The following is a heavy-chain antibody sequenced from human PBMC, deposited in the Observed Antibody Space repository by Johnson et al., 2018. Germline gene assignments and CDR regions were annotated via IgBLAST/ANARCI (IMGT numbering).Heavy chain of an antibody. D-gene: IGHD2-2*01. CDR1: GGTFSRSR. V-gene: IGHV1-69*01. Sequence: QVQLVESGAEVKKPGSSVKVSCRASGGTFSRSRINWVRQAPGKGLEWMGDILPMFGTANFAQKFQGRVTITAEESTNTAYMGLISLRTEDTAVYYCATEREGYCDRTSCYGMDVWGQGTTVTVSS. CDR3: ATEREGYCDRTSCYGMDV. J-gene: IGHJ6*02. CDR2: ILPMFGTA.